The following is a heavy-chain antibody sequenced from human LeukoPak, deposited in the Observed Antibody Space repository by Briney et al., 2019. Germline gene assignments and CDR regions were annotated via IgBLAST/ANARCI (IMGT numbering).Heavy chain of an antibody. Sequence: SETLSLTCTVSGGSISSYYWSWIRQPPGKGLEWIGYIYYGGSTNYNPSLKSRVTISVDTSKNQFSLKLSSVTAADTAVYYCARAPYFSSSWYRAYYFDYWGQGTLVTVSS. D-gene: IGHD6-13*01. CDR3: ARAPYFSSSWYRAYYFDY. J-gene: IGHJ4*02. CDR1: GGSISSYY. CDR2: IYYGGST. V-gene: IGHV4-59*01.